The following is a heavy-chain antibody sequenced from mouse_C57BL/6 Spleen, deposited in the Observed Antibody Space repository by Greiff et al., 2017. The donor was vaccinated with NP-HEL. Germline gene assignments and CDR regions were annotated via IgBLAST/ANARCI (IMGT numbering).Heavy chain of an antibody. CDR3: ERSSYYYGRGYFDY. CDR2: ISPSNGGT. V-gene: IGHV1-53*01. Sequence: VQLQQPGTELVKPGASVKLSCKASGYTFTSYWMHWVKQRPGQGLEWIGNISPSNGGTNYNEKFKSKATLTVDNSSSTAYMQLSSLTSEDSAVYYYERSSYYYGRGYFDYWGQGTTLTVSA. D-gene: IGHD1-1*01. CDR1: GYTFTSYW. J-gene: IGHJ2*01.